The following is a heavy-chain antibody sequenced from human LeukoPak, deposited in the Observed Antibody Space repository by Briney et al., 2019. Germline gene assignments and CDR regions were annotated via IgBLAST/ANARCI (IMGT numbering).Heavy chain of an antibody. CDR3: ATPARTDYADY. V-gene: IGHV3-23*01. Sequence: GGSLRLSCAASGFTFSSYAMNWVRQAPGKGLEWVSAISGSGNSTYYADSVKGRFTISRDNSKNTRYLQMNSLRAEDTAVYYCATPARTDYADYWGQGTLVTVSS. J-gene: IGHJ4*02. D-gene: IGHD1-14*01. CDR1: GFTFSSYA. CDR2: ISGSGNST.